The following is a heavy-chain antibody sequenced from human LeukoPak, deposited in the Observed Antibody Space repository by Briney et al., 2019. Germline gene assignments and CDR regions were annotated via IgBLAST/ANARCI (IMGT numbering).Heavy chain of an antibody. J-gene: IGHJ4*02. V-gene: IGHV1-18*01. CDR3: ARVRTSGSFFDY. Sequence: ASVKVSCKASGYTFTSYGISWVRQAPGQGLEWMGWISAYNGNTNYAQKLQGRVTMTTDTPTSTAYMELRSLRSDDTAVYYCARVRTSGSFFDYWGQGTLVTVSS. CDR1: GYTFTSYG. CDR2: ISAYNGNT. D-gene: IGHD1-26*01.